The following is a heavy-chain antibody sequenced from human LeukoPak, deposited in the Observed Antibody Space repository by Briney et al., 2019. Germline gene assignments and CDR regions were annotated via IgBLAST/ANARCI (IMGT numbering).Heavy chain of an antibody. CDR1: GYTFTSYD. V-gene: IGHV1-8*01. Sequence: ASVKVSCKASGYTFTSYDINWVRQATGQGLEWMGWMNPNSGNTGYAQKFQGRVTMTRNTSISTAYMELSSLRSEDTAVYYCARSRGERSGYYMNYYYYYMDVWGKGATVTVSS. J-gene: IGHJ6*03. CDR2: MNPNSGNT. D-gene: IGHD3-3*01. CDR3: ARSRGERSGYYMNYYYYYMDV.